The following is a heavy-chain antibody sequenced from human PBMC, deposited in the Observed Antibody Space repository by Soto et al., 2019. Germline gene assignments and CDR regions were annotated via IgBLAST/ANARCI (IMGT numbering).Heavy chain of an antibody. D-gene: IGHD1-26*01. CDR1: GFTFSSYA. CDR3: AXXXYELGXGY. Sequence: QVQLVESGGGVVQPGRSLRLSCAASGFTFSSYAMHWVRQAPGKGLEWVAVISYDGSNKYYADSVKGRFTISRDNSKNTLYLQMNSLRAEDTAVXYXAXXXYELGXGYWGQGTLVTVSS. V-gene: IGHV3-30-3*01. CDR2: ISYDGSNK. J-gene: IGHJ4*02.